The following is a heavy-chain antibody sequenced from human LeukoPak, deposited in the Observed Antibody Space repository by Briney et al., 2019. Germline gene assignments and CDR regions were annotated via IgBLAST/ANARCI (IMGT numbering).Heavy chain of an antibody. V-gene: IGHV4-30-2*01. CDR1: GGSISSGGSS. CDR3: ATAKDSSGYWDY. J-gene: IGHJ4*02. CDR2: IYHSGST. Sequence: PSETLSLTCAVSGGSISSGGSSWSWIRQPPGKGLEWIGYIYHSGSTYYNPSLKSRVTISVDRSKNQFSLKLSSVTAADTAVYYCATAKDSSGYWDYWGQGTLVTVSS. D-gene: IGHD3-22*01.